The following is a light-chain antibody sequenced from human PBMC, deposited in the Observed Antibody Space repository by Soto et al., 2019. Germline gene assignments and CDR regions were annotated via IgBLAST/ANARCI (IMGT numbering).Light chain of an antibody. J-gene: IGKJ4*01. CDR1: QSISSW. CDR2: DAS. Sequence: DIQMTQSPSTLSASVGDRVTITCRASQSISSWLAWYQQKPGKAPKLLIYDASSLESGVPSRFSGSGSGIEFTLTISSLQPDDFATYYCQQYNSYVTFGGGTKVEIK. V-gene: IGKV1-5*01. CDR3: QQYNSYVT.